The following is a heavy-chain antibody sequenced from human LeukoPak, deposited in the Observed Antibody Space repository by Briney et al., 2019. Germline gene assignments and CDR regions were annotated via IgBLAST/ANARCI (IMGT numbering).Heavy chain of an antibody. D-gene: IGHD3-22*01. CDR2: IYYSGST. CDR3: ARGWLGYYDSSGYPYFDY. CDR1: GGSISSSSYY. Sequence: SETLSLTCTVSGGSISSSSYYWGWIRQPPGKGLEWIGSIYYSGSTYYNPSLKSRVTISVDTSKNQFSLKLSSVTAADTAVYYCARGWLGYYDSSGYPYFDYWGQGTLVTVSS. J-gene: IGHJ4*02. V-gene: IGHV4-39*01.